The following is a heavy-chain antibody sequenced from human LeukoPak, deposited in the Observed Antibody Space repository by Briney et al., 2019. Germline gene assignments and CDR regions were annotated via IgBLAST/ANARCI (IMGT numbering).Heavy chain of an antibody. CDR1: GFTFGSYA. CDR2: ISGSGGST. CDR3: AHEAASETGAFGI. D-gene: IGHD6-13*01. V-gene: IGHV3-23*01. Sequence: GGSLRLSSAASGFTFGSYAMSWVRQAQGKGLEWVSAISGSGGSTYYADSVKGRFTISRDNSKNTLYRQMNSLRAEDTAVYYGAHEAASETGAFGIWGQGTMVTVSS. J-gene: IGHJ3*02.